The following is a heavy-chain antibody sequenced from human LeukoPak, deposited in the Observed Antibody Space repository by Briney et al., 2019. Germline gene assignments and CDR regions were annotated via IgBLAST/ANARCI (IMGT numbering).Heavy chain of an antibody. CDR2: IWYDGSNK. V-gene: IGHV3-33*01. CDR1: GFTFSSYG. Sequence: GGSLRLSCAASGFTFSSYGMHWVRQAPGKGLEWVAVIWYDGSNKYYADSVKGRFTISRDNSKNTLYLQMNSLRAEDTAVYYCARENSGYYPHFDYWGQGTLVTVSS. D-gene: IGHD3-22*01. J-gene: IGHJ4*02. CDR3: ARENSGYYPHFDY.